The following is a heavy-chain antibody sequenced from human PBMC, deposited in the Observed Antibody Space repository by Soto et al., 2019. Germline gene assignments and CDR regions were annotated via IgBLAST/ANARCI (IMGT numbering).Heavy chain of an antibody. Sequence: GASVKVSCKASGGTFSSHTISWVRQAPGQGLERMGRIIPILGIANYAQKFQGRVTITADKSTSTAYMELSSLRSEDTAVYYCARDLGGDCSGGSCYVAPAPFDYWGQGTLVTVSS. J-gene: IGHJ4*02. V-gene: IGHV1-69*02. CDR3: ARDLGGDCSGGSCYVAPAPFDY. CDR1: GGTFSSHT. CDR2: IIPILGIA. D-gene: IGHD2-15*01.